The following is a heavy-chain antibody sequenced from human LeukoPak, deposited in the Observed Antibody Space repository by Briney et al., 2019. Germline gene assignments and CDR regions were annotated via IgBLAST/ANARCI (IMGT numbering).Heavy chain of an antibody. Sequence: GGSLRLSCAASGFTFSSYAMHWVRQAPGKGLEWVAVISYDGSNKYYADSVKGRFTISRDNSKNTLYLQMNSLRAEDTAVYYCARAGYGGNSFPLDYWGQGTLVTVSS. CDR2: ISYDGSNK. CDR3: ARAGYGGNSFPLDY. J-gene: IGHJ4*02. V-gene: IGHV3-30*01. CDR1: GFTFSSYA. D-gene: IGHD4-23*01.